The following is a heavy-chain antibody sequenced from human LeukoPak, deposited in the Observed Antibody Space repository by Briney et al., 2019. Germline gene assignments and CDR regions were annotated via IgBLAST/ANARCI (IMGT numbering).Heavy chain of an antibody. D-gene: IGHD1-26*01. Sequence: GASVKVSCKASGGTFSSYAISWVRQAPGQGLEWMGRIIPIFGTANYAQKFQGRVTITTDESTSTAYMELSSLRSEDTAVYYCASPLVGPFDYSGQGALVTVSS. V-gene: IGHV1-69*05. CDR1: GGTFSSYA. CDR2: IIPIFGTA. CDR3: ASPLVGPFDY. J-gene: IGHJ4*02.